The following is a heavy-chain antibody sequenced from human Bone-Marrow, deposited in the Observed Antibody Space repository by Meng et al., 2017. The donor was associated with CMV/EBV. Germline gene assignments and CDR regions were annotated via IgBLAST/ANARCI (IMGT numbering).Heavy chain of an antibody. V-gene: IGHV6-1*01. D-gene: IGHD6-13*01. J-gene: IGHJ5*01. Sequence: SQTLSLTCAISGDSVSTNSAAWNWIRQSPSRGLEWLGRAYYRSQWYNDYGISVKSRITINADTSRNQFSLQLNSVTPEDTAVYYCAREVLVKSSPWYWNVFDSWGQGARVTGSS. CDR1: GDSVSTNSAA. CDR2: AYYRSQWYN. CDR3: AREVLVKSSPWYWNVFDS.